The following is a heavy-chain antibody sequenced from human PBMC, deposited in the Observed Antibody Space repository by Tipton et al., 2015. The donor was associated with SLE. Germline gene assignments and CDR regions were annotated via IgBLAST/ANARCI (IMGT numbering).Heavy chain of an antibody. J-gene: IGHJ5*02. CDR3: ARNIVVVPAPMGWFDP. CDR2: IYYSGST. D-gene: IGHD2-2*01. CDR1: GGSISSYY. Sequence: TLSLTCTVSGGSISSYYWSWIRQPPGKGLEWIGYIYYSGSTNCNPSLKSRVTISVDTSKNQFSLKLSSVTAADTAVYYCARNIVVVPAPMGWFDPRGQGTLVTVSS. V-gene: IGHV4-59*01.